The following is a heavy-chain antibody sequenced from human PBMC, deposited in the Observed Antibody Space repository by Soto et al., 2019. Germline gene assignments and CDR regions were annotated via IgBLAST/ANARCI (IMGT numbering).Heavy chain of an antibody. CDR3: ARFATVTADYYYGMDV. CDR2: IYNDGTT. J-gene: IGHJ6*02. CDR1: GFIVSSNY. V-gene: IGHV3-53*01. D-gene: IGHD4-17*01. Sequence: EVQLVESGGGLIQPGGSLRLSCAASGFIVSSNYMTWVRQAPGKGLEWVSVIYNDGTTYYADSVKGRFSISRDNSKNTVYLQMNRLRGEDTAVYYCARFATVTADYYYGMDVWGQGTTVTVSS.